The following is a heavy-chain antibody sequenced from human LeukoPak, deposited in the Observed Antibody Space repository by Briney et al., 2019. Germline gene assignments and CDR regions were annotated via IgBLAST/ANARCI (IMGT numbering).Heavy chain of an antibody. CDR2: IYITGST. Sequence: SQTLSLXCSVSGDSIRSGSFHWNWNRQPAGKGLEWIGRIYITGSTDYNPSLKSRVTMSVDTSNNQFSLKLTSVTAADTAVYYCAKSWGYAANSLHIQHWGQGARVIVSA. J-gene: IGHJ1*01. V-gene: IGHV4-61*02. D-gene: IGHD4-23*01. CDR1: GDSIRSGSFH. CDR3: AKSWGYAANSLHIQH.